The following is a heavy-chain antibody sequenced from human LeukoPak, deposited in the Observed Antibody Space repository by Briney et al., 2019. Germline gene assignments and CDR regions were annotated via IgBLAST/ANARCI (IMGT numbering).Heavy chain of an antibody. Sequence: GGSLRLSCAASGFTFSSYWMSWDRQAPGKGLEWVANIKQDGSEKYYVDSVKGRFTISRDNAKNSLYLQMNSLRAEDTAVYYCARVRRYSSSWGYYFDYWGQGTLVTVSS. D-gene: IGHD6-13*01. CDR2: IKQDGSEK. CDR1: GFTFSSYW. CDR3: ARVRRYSSSWGYYFDY. J-gene: IGHJ4*02. V-gene: IGHV3-7*01.